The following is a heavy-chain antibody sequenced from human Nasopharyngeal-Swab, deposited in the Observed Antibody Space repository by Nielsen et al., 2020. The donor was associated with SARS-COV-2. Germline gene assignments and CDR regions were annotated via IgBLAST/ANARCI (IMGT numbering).Heavy chain of an antibody. CDR1: GFTFRSYA. J-gene: IGHJ3*02. V-gene: IGHV3-23*01. Sequence: GGSLRLSCAASGFTFRSYAMSWVRQAPGKGLEWVSAISGSGGSTYYADSVKGRFTISRDNSKNTLYLQMNSLRAEDTAVYYCAKDSVPGGAFDIWGQGTMVTVSS. CDR2: ISGSGGST. CDR3: AKDSVPGGAFDI. D-gene: IGHD3-10*01.